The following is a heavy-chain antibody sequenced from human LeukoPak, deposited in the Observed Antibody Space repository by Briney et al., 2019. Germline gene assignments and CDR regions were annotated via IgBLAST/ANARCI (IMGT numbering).Heavy chain of an antibody. V-gene: IGHV1-69*04. CDR1: GGTFSSYA. D-gene: IGHD3-10*01. CDR3: ARVPYGSGSYRPFDY. J-gene: IGHJ4*02. Sequence: SMKVSCKASGGTFSSYAISWVRQAPGQGLEWMGRIIPILGIANYAQKFQGRVTITADKSTSTAYMELSSLRSEDTAVYYCARVPYGSGSYRPFDYWGQGTLVTVSS. CDR2: IIPILGIA.